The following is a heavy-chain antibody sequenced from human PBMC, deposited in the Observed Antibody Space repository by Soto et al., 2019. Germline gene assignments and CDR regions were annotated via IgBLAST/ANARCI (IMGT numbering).Heavy chain of an antibody. CDR3: AKAIGYRSGWYWDDY. CDR1: GFTFSSYA. CDR2: ISGSGGST. Sequence: GGSLRLSCAASGFTFSSYAMSWVRQAPGKGLEWVSAISGSGGSTYYADSVKGRFTISRDNSKNTLYLQMNSLRAEDTAVYYCAKAIGYRSGWYWDDYWGQGTLVTVSS. D-gene: IGHD6-19*01. J-gene: IGHJ4*02. V-gene: IGHV3-23*01.